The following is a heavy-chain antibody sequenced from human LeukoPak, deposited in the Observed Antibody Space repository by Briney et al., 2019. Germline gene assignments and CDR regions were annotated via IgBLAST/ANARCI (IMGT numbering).Heavy chain of an antibody. CDR3: ARHGAMFTHYGMDV. V-gene: IGHV4-39*07. CDR2: IYYSGNS. D-gene: IGHD5-18*01. CDR1: GGSISSDHYY. J-gene: IGHJ6*02. Sequence: SETLSLTCTVSGGSISSDHYYWGWIRQPPGKGLEWIGSIYYSGNSYYNPSLKSRVTMSVDTSKNQFSLKVSSVTAADTAVYYCARHGAMFTHYGMDVWGQGTTVTVSS.